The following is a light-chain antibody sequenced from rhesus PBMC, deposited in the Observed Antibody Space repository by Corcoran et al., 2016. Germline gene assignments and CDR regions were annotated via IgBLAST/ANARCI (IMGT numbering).Light chain of an antibody. Sequence: DIQMTQSPSSLSASVGDTVTITCRASQGISSYSAWYQQKPGKAPKPLIYYASNLESGVPSRFSGVGSGTEFTLTISSLQPGDFTTYYCLQYSSSPWTFGQGTKVEIE. CDR3: LQYSSSPWT. CDR1: QGISSY. V-gene: IGKV1-37*01. CDR2: YAS. J-gene: IGKJ1*01.